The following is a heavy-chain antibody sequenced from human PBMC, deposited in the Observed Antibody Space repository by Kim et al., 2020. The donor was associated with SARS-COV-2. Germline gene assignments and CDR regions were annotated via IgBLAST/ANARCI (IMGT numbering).Heavy chain of an antibody. CDR1: GFTFSSYG. V-gene: IGHV3-30*18. CDR2: ISYDGSNK. D-gene: IGHD3-10*01. CDR3: AKDRSRYYYGSGSYYYF. J-gene: IGHJ4*01. Sequence: GGSLRLSCAASGFTFSSYGMHWVRQAPGKGLEWVAVISYDGSNKYYADSVKGRFTISRDNSKNTLYLQMNSLRAEDTDVYYCAKDRSRYYYGSGSYYYF.